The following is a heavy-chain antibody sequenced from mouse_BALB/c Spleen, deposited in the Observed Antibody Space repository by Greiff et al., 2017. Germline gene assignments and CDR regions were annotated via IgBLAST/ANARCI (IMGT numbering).Heavy chain of an antibody. CDR2: INPNNGGT. CDR1: GYTFTEYT. CDR3: TRGSLVGGAMDY. V-gene: IGHV1-18*01. J-gene: IGHJ4*01. D-gene: IGHD2-10*02. Sequence: VQLKESGPELVKPGASVKISCKTSGYTFTEYTMHWVKQSHGKSLEWIGGINPNNGGTSYNQKFKGKAKLTAVTSTSTAYMELSSLTNEDSAVYYCTRGSLVGGAMDYWGQGTSVTVSS.